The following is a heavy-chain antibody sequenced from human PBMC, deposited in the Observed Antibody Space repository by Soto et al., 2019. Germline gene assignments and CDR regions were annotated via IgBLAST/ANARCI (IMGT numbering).Heavy chain of an antibody. CDR1: GYTFTKYY. CDR2: INPSGGST. Sequence: QVQLVQSGAEVKKPGASVKVSCKASGYTFTKYYIHWVRQAPGQGLEWMGIINPSGGSTTYAQKFQGRFTMTRDTSTSTVYMELRSLRSEDTAVYYCARLAEPFDSWGQGTLVTVSS. J-gene: IGHJ4*02. CDR3: ARLAEPFDS. V-gene: IGHV1-46*01. D-gene: IGHD6-13*01.